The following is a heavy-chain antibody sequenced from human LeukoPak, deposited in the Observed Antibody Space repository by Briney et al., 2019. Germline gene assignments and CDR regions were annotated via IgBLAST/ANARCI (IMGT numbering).Heavy chain of an antibody. Sequence: ASVKVSCKASGYTFTSYAMHWVRQAPGQRLEWMGWINAGNGNTKYSQEFQGRVTITRDTSASTAYMELSSLRSEDMAVYYCARDADLVGATTYFDYWGQGTLVTVSS. D-gene: IGHD1-26*01. CDR1: GYTFTSYA. CDR2: INAGNGNT. J-gene: IGHJ4*02. V-gene: IGHV1-3*03. CDR3: ARDADLVGATTYFDY.